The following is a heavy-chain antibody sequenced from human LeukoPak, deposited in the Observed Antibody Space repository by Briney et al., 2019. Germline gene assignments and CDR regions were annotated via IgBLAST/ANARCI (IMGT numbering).Heavy chain of an antibody. CDR3: ARVTSVVVVITA. CDR2: IYYSGST. D-gene: IGHD3-22*01. Sequence: KPSQTLSLTCAVSGGSISSGGYSWSWIRQPPGKGLEWIGYIYYSGSTYYNPSLKSRTTISVDTSKNQFSLKLSSVTAADTAVYYCARVTSVVVVITAWGQGTLVTVSS. J-gene: IGHJ5*02. V-gene: IGHV4-30-2*05. CDR1: GGSISSGGYS.